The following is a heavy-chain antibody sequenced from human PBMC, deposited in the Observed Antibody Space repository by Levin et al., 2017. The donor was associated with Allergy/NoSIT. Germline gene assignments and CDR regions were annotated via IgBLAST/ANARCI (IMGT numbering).Heavy chain of an antibody. CDR1: GYIFANYW. J-gene: IGHJ3*01. CDR2: IDPSDSYT. V-gene: IGHV5-10-1*01. CDR3: ARRFTMVRGVTNDAFDG. Sequence: GGSLRLSCEGSGYIFANYWISWVRQMPGEGLEWMGRIDPSDSYTSYSPSLQGHVTISADKSVSTAYLQWSSLKASDTAMYYCARRFTMVRGVTNDAFDGWGQGTMVTVSS. D-gene: IGHD3-10*01.